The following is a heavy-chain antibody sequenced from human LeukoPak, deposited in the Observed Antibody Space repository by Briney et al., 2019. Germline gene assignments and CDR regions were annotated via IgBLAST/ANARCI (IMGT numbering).Heavy chain of an antibody. Sequence: PGGSLRLSCAASGFTFSSYSMNWVRQAPGKGLEWVSSISSSSSYIYYADSVKGRFTISRDNSKNTLYLYMNSLRAEDTAVYYCAKSPLRGSPYYYYYYMDVWGKGTTVTVSS. D-gene: IGHD4-23*01. CDR1: GFTFSSYS. J-gene: IGHJ6*03. CDR3: AKSPLRGSPYYYYYYMDV. CDR2: ISSSSSYI. V-gene: IGHV3-21*01.